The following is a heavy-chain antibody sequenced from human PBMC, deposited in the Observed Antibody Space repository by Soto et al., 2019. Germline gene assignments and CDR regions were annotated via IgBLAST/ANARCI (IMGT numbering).Heavy chain of an antibody. CDR2: NNPIIAYA. D-gene: IGHD3-3*01. J-gene: IGHJ5*02. CDR3: AMNRSDFYGWLDP. CDR1: GYTFHDYT. Sequence: QAQLVQSEAEVKEPGASVKVSCKASGYTFHDYTISWVRQAPGQGLEWMGWNNPIIAYAQSAQNVRGSVSLHADTSTKTADMELRNLRADDTAVYYLAMNRSDFYGWLDPWGRGNLVTVSS. V-gene: IGHV1-18*04.